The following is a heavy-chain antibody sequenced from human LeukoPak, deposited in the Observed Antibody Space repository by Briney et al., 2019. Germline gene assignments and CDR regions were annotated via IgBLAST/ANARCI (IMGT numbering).Heavy chain of an antibody. CDR1: GYTFTNYD. V-gene: IGHV1-8*01. J-gene: IGHJ4*02. D-gene: IGHD4-17*01. Sequence: GPVKVSFKASGYTFTNYDINWVRQTTGQGLEWIGWMNPTSGKSGYAQELQGRVTMTRDTSTSTAYMELSSLTSEDTALYYCARFSPDENHGDYAFDYWGQGTLVTVSS. CDR2: MNPTSGKS. CDR3: ARFSPDENHGDYAFDY.